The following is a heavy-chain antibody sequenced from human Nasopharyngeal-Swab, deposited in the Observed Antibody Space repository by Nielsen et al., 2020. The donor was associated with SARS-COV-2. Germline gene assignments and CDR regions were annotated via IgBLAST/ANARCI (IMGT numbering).Heavy chain of an antibody. Sequence: GESLKISCAASGFTFSSYWMSWVRQAPGKGLEWVANIKQDGSEKYYVYSVKGRFTISRDNAKNSLYLQMNSLRAEDTAVYYCARDQDQLLPGGYYYYYMDVWGKGTTVTVSS. CDR3: ARDQDQLLPGGYYYYYMDV. J-gene: IGHJ6*03. CDR2: IKQDGSEK. CDR1: GFTFSSYW. V-gene: IGHV3-7*03. D-gene: IGHD2-2*01.